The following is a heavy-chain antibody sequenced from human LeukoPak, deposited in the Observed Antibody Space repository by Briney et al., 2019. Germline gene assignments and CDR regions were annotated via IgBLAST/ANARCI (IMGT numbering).Heavy chain of an antibody. CDR1: GFTFSTYG. Sequence: GGSLRLSCAASGFTFSTYGMNWVRQAPGEGLEWVSGIGDSGGSTYYADSVKGRFTISRDNSKSTLYLQMNSLRAEDTAVYYCAKGTSSWHEFDSWGQGTLVTVSS. D-gene: IGHD6-13*01. CDR2: IGDSGGST. V-gene: IGHV3-23*01. J-gene: IGHJ4*02. CDR3: AKGTSSWHEFDS.